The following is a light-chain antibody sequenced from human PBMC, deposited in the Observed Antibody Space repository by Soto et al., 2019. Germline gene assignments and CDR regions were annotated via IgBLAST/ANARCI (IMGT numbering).Light chain of an antibody. Sequence: QSELTQPPSVSGAPGQRVTISCTGSSSNIGAGYDVHWYQQLPGTAPKLLIYGNSNRPSGVPDRFSGSKSGTSASLAITGLQAEDEADYYCQSYDSSLSGLVFGTGTKVTVL. CDR3: QSYDSSLSGLV. CDR1: SSNIGAGYD. J-gene: IGLJ1*01. CDR2: GNS. V-gene: IGLV1-40*01.